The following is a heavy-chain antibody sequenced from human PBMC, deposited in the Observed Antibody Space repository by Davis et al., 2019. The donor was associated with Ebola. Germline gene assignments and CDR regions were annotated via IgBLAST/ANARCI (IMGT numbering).Heavy chain of an antibody. CDR3: ARAAAELSGSNFDY. V-gene: IGHV4-59*12. CDR1: GGSISSYY. D-gene: IGHD3-22*01. J-gene: IGHJ4*02. Sequence: PSETLSLTCTVSGGSISSYYWSWIRQPPGKGLEWIGYIYYSGSTYYNPSLKSRVTISVDTSKNQFSLKLSSVTAADTAVYYCARAAAELSGSNFDYWGQGTLVTVSS. CDR2: IYYSGST.